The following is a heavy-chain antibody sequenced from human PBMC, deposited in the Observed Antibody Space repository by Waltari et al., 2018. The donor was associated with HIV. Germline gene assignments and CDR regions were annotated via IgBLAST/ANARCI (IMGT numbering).Heavy chain of an antibody. CDR1: GYTLTELS. D-gene: IGHD3-10*01. J-gene: IGHJ6*02. Sequence: QVQLVQSGAEVKKPGASVKVSCKVSGYTLTELSMHWVRQAPGKGLEWMGNFDPEDDETIYAQKFQGRITMIEDTSSDTAYMELSSLTSGDTAVYYCATDFSGMVRAYSYYSLDVWGQGTTVTVSS. CDR3: ATDFSGMVRAYSYYSLDV. V-gene: IGHV1-24*01. CDR2: FDPEDDET.